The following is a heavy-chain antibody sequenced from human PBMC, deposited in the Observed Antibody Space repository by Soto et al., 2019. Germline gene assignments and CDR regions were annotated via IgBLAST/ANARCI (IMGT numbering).Heavy chain of an antibody. CDR1: GYTFTSYY. CDR2: INPSGGST. V-gene: IGHV1-46*01. D-gene: IGHD1-1*01. J-gene: IGHJ6*02. Sequence: GASVEVSCKASGYTFTSYYMHWVRQAPGQGLEGMGIINPSGGSTSYAQKFQGRVTMTRDTSTSTVYMELSSLRSEDTAVYYCARDYNQYYYYYYGMDVWGQGTTVTVSS. CDR3: ARDYNQYYYYYYGMDV.